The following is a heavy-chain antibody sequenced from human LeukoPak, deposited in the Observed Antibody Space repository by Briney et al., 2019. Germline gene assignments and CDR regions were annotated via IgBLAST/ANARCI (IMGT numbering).Heavy chain of an antibody. CDR1: GGSISSSSYY. V-gene: IGHV4-39*01. D-gene: IGHD3-16*01. J-gene: IGHJ4*02. Sequence: SETLSLTCTVSGGSISSSSYYWGWIRQPPGKGLEWIGSIYYSGSTYHNPSLKSRVTISVDTSKNQFSLKLSSVTAADTAVYYCARGNYEYVWGGIDYWGQGTLVTVSS. CDR2: IYYSGST. CDR3: ARGNYEYVWGGIDY.